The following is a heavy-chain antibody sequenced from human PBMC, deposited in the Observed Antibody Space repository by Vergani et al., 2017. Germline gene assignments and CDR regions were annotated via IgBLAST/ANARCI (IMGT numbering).Heavy chain of an antibody. D-gene: IGHD3-16*01. V-gene: IGHV1-69-2*01. CDR3: ATPQTLSRGGMEV. CDR2: VDPEDGET. J-gene: IGHJ6*02. Sequence: EVQLVQSGAEVKKPGATLKISCKVSGYTFTDHYMHWVKQAPGKGLEWMGLVDPEDGETIYAEKFKGRVTIAADTSTDTAHLVLSSLRSEDTAVYYCATPQTLSRGGMEVWGQGTTVIVSS. CDR1: GYTFTDHY.